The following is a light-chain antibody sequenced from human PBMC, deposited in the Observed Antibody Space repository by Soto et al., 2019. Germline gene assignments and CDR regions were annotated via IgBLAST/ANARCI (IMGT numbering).Light chain of an antibody. CDR2: DAS. J-gene: IGKJ2*01. CDR1: QNISVW. CDR3: QPDDSSSPS. V-gene: IGKV1-5*01. Sequence: DIQMTQSPSTLSASVGDGVTITCRASQNISVWLAWYQQRPGKAPKFLIYDASSLETGVPSRFSGSGSGSEFTLTIRGLQTDDFANSYGQPDDSSSPSFGQGTKLEIK.